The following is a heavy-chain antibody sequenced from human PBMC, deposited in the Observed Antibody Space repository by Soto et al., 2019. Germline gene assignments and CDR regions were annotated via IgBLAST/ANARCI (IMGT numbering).Heavy chain of an antibody. V-gene: IGHV4-39*01. CDR1: GGSISSSSYY. D-gene: IGHD3-22*01. CDR2: IYYSGST. Sequence: PSETLSLTCTVSGGSISSSSYYWGWIRQPPGKGLEWIGSIYYSGSTYYNPSLKSRVTISVDTSKNQFSLKLSSVTAADTAVYYCARIGPGVIYYYGMDVWGQGTTVTVSS. J-gene: IGHJ6*02. CDR3: ARIGPGVIYYYGMDV.